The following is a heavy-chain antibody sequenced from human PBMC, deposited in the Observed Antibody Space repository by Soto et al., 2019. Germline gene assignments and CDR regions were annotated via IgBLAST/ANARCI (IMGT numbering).Heavy chain of an antibody. Sequence: EVQLVESGGGLVQPGGSLRLSCAASGFTFSSYWMHWVRQAPGKGLEWVSRMNMDGNRISYVASVKGRCTISRDKAKNTFYMEMNSARVEDTAVYYCVRGDGDRYDGHGYLGRHWGQGSLVTVSS. J-gene: IGHJ4*02. CDR3: VRGDGDRYDGHGYLGRH. CDR1: GFTFSSYW. CDR2: MNMDGNRI. D-gene: IGHD2-21*01. V-gene: IGHV3-74*01.